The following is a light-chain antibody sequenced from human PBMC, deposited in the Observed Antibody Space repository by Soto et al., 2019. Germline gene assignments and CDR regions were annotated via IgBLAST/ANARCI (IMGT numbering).Light chain of an antibody. CDR1: QGIASW. CDR3: QHANSFPLT. V-gene: IGKV1-12*01. J-gene: IGKJ3*01. CDR2: AAA. Sequence: DIQMTQSPSSVSASVGDRVTITCRASQGIASWLGWYQQKPGKAPKLLIYAAASLQSGVPSRFSATFSGTEFTLTISSLQPEDLATYFCQHANSFPLTFGPGTKVDLK.